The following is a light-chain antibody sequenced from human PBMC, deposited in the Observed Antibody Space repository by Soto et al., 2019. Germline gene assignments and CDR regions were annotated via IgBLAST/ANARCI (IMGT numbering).Light chain of an antibody. CDR2: LDSDGSH. Sequence: QLVLTQSPSASASLGASVKLTCTLSSGHSTYAIAWHQQQPEKGPRYLMKLDSDGSHSKGDGIPDRFSGSSSGAERYLTISSLQSEDEADYYCQTRATVPDWVFGGGTKLTVL. J-gene: IGLJ3*02. CDR3: QTRATVPDWV. CDR1: SGHSTYA. V-gene: IGLV4-69*01.